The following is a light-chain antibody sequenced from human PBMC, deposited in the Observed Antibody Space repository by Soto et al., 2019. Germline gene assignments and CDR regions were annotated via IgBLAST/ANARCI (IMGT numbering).Light chain of an antibody. Sequence: AIQMTQSPSSLSASVGDTVTITCRASQGIRNDLGWYQQKPGKAPNLLIYATSSLQSGVPSRLSGSGSGTDFTLTISSLQPEDFATYYCLQDYDYPLTFGGGTTVEVK. CDR3: LQDYDYPLT. J-gene: IGKJ4*01. CDR2: ATS. CDR1: QGIRND. V-gene: IGKV1-6*01.